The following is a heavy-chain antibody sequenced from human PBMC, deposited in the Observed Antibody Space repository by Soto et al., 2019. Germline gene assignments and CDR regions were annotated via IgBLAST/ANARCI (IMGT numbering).Heavy chain of an antibody. CDR2: ISAYNGNT. Sequence: GASVKVSCKASGYTFTSYGISWVRQTPGQGLEWMGWISAYNGNTNYAQKLQGRVTMTTDTSTSTAYMELRSLRSDDKAVYYCARGPHYDFWSGSDYWGQGTLVTVSS. CDR3: ARGPHYDFWSGSDY. D-gene: IGHD3-3*01. V-gene: IGHV1-18*01. J-gene: IGHJ4*02. CDR1: GYTFTSYG.